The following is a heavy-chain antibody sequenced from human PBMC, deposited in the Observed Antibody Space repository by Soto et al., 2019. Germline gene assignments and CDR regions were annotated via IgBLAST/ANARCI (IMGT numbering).Heavy chain of an antibody. CDR3: ATDTAMALDAFAI. J-gene: IGHJ3*02. Sequence: SVKVSCKASGGTFSSYTISWVRQAPGQGLEWMGRIIPILGIANYAQKFQGRVTITADKSTSTAYMELSSLRSEDTAVYYCATDTAMALDAFAIWGQGTMVTVSS. CDR1: GGTFSSYT. D-gene: IGHD5-18*01. CDR2: IIPILGIA. V-gene: IGHV1-69*02.